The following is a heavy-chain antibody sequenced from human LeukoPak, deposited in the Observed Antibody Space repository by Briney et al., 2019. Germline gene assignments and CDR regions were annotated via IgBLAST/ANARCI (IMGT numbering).Heavy chain of an antibody. Sequence: SETLSLTCTVSGGSFRIYYWSWIRQPAGKGLEWIGHIYTSGSTNYNPSLKSRVTISVDTSKNQFSLHLSSVTAADTAVYYCARGPTTVTRAFDYWGQGTLVTVSS. CDR3: ARGPTTVTRAFDY. CDR2: IYTSGST. V-gene: IGHV4-4*07. D-gene: IGHD4-17*01. J-gene: IGHJ4*02. CDR1: GGSFRIYY.